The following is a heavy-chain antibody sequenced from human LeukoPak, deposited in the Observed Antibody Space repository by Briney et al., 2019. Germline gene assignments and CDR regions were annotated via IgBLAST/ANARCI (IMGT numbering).Heavy chain of an antibody. D-gene: IGHD3-3*01. Sequence: GESLKISCKGSGYNSTNYWIGWVRQMPGKGLEYMGIIYLGDSDTKYSPSFQGHVTISADKSISTAYLQWSSLRASDSAMYYCARANTNFWKSCSDYFYYYGMDVWGQGTTVTVSS. CDR1: GYNSTNYW. J-gene: IGHJ6*02. V-gene: IGHV5-51*01. CDR2: IYLGDSDT. CDR3: ARANTNFWKSCSDYFYYYGMDV.